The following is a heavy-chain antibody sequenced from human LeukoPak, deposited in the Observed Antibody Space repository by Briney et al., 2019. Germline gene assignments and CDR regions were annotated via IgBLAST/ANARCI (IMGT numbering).Heavy chain of an antibody. CDR3: ARGLAKQDYYYYMDV. CDR1: GYTFTSYD. Sequence: ASVKVSCKASGYTFTSYDINRVRQATGQGLEWMGWMNPNSGNTGYAQKFQGRVTMTRNTSISTAYMELSSLRSEDTAVYYCARGLAKQDYYYYMDVWGKGTTVTVSS. CDR2: MNPNSGNT. V-gene: IGHV1-8*01. J-gene: IGHJ6*03. D-gene: IGHD6-13*01.